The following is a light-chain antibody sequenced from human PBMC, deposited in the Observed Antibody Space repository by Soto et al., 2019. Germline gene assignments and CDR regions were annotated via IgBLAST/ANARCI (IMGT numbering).Light chain of an antibody. CDR2: EVN. CDR3: NSYTSSSTRV. V-gene: IGLV2-14*01. Sequence: QSALIQPASVSGSPGQSITISCTGTSSDVGGYNYVSWYQQHPGKAPKLLIYEVNNRPSGVSNRFSGSKSGNTASLTISGLQAEDEADYYCNSYTSSSTRVFGGGTKLTVL. CDR1: SSDVGGYNY. J-gene: IGLJ2*01.